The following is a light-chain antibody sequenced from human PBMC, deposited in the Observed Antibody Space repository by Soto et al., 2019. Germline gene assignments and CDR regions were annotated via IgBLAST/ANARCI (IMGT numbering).Light chain of an antibody. CDR1: QSVTSSH. CDR2: GTS. Sequence: EIVLTQSPGTLSLSPGERATLSCRASQSVTSSHLAWYQQKPGQTPRLLIYGTSSRATGIPDRFSGSGSGIDFTLTISRLEPEDFAVYYCQQYGSSGTFGQGTRLEIK. CDR3: QQYGSSGT. J-gene: IGKJ5*01. V-gene: IGKV3-20*01.